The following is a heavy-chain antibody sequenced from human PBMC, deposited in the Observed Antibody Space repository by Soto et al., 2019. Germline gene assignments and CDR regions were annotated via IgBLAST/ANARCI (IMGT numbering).Heavy chain of an antibody. J-gene: IGHJ6*03. Sequence: EVQLVESGGGLVQPGGSLKLSCAASGFTFSGSAMHWVRQASGKGLEWVGRIRSKPNNYATAYGASVKGRFTISRDDSKNTAYLQMNSLNTGDTAVYYCSRQASDFWSGKPQYYMDVWGKGTTVTVSS. CDR2: IRSKPNNYAT. V-gene: IGHV3-73*01. CDR3: SRQASDFWSGKPQYYMDV. D-gene: IGHD3-3*01. CDR1: GFTFSGSA.